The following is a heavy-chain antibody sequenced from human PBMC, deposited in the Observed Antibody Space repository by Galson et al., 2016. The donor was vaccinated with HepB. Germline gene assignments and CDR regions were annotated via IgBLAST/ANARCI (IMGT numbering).Heavy chain of an antibody. D-gene: IGHD3-22*01. CDR2: VRPEDGEI. CDR1: GYSLSEIS. J-gene: IGHJ4*02. Sequence: SVKVSCKVSGYSLSEISIHWVRQAPRQGLEWMGGVRPEDGEIFYAQKFQGRVTVNEDTSTDTAYMELSSLRSDDTAVYFCAAVVYYYDGSGPYYRFDSWGQGTLLTVSS. V-gene: IGHV1-24*01. CDR3: AAVVYYYDGSGPYYRFDS.